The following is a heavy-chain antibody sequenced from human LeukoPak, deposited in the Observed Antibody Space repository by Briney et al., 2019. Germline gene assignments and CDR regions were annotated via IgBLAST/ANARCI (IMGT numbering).Heavy chain of an antibody. CDR1: GFTFSSYW. CDR2: INSDGSST. Sequence: GGSLRLSCAASGFTFSSYWMHWVRQAPGKGLALVSRINSDGSSTSYADSVKGRLTISRDNAKNTLYLQMNSLRVEDTAVYYCARGIMRYYGTDVWGKGTTVTVSS. J-gene: IGHJ6*04. V-gene: IGHV3-74*01. CDR3: ARGIMRYYGTDV. D-gene: IGHD3-16*01.